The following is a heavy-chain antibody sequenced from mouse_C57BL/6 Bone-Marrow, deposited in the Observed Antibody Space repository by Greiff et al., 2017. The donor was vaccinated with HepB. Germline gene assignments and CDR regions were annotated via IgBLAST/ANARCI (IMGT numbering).Heavy chain of an antibody. Sequence: DVQLQESGPELVKPGASVKMSCKASGYTFTDYNMHWVKQSHGKSLEWIGYINPNNGGTSYNQKFKGKATLTVNKSSSTAYMELRSLTSEDSAVYYCARGRWLLSFAYWGQGTLVTVSA. J-gene: IGHJ3*01. CDR3: ARGRWLLSFAY. D-gene: IGHD2-3*01. CDR2: INPNNGGT. CDR1: GYTFTDYN. V-gene: IGHV1-22*01.